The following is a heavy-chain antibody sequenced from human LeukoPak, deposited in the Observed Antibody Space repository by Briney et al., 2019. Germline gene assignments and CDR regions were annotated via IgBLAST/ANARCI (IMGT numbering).Heavy chain of an antibody. J-gene: IGHJ4*02. V-gene: IGHV1-18*01. CDR1: GYTFTSYG. D-gene: IGHD6-13*01. CDR2: ISAYNGNT. Sequence: ASVKVSCKASGYTFTSYGISWVRQAPGQGLEWMGWISAYNGNTNYAQKLQGRVTMTTDTSTSTAYMELRSLRSDDTAVYYCARGKQSVAAAGFEYYFDYWGQGTLVTVSS. CDR3: ARGKQSVAAAGFEYYFDY.